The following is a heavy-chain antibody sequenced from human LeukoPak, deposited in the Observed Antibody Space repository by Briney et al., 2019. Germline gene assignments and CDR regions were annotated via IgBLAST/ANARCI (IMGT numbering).Heavy chain of an antibody. CDR2: IKQDGSEK. CDR3: ARAPSVAVAGSLIGYYYYMDV. CDR1: GFTFSRYW. V-gene: IGHV3-7*01. Sequence: PGGSLRLSCAASGFTFSRYWMSWVRQAPGKGLEWVANIKQDGSEKYYVDSVKGRFTISRDNAKNSLYLQMDSLRAEDTAVYYCARAPSVAVAGSLIGYYYYMDVWGKGTTVTVSS. J-gene: IGHJ6*03. D-gene: IGHD6-19*01.